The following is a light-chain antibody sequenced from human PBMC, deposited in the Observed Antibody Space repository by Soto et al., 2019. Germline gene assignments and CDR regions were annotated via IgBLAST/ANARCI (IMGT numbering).Light chain of an antibody. V-gene: IGLV2-8*01. CDR1: SSDVGGYKY. CDR2: AVS. CDR3: SSYAGSNNYV. Sequence: QSVLTQPASVSGSPGQSITISCTGTSSDVGGYKYVSWYQQYPGKAPKLMIYAVSKRPSGVPDRFSGSKSGNTASLTVSGLQAEDEADYYCSSYAGSNNYVFGTGTKVTVL. J-gene: IGLJ1*01.